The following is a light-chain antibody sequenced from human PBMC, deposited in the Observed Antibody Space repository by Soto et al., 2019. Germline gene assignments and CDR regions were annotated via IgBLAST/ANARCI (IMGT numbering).Light chain of an antibody. Sequence: QSALTQPASVSGSPGQSITISCTGTSSDVGGYNYVSWYQQHPGKAPKLMIYEVNTRPSGVSNRFSGSRSGNTASLTISGLQAEDEADYYCSSYTISSTLVVFGGGTTLTVL. CDR2: EVN. CDR3: SSYTISSTLVV. CDR1: SSDVGGYNY. J-gene: IGLJ2*01. V-gene: IGLV2-14*01.